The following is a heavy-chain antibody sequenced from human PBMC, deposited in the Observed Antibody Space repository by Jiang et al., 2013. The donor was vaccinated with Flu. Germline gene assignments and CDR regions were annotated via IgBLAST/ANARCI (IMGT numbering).Heavy chain of an antibody. Sequence: SGPGLVKPSQTLSLTCTVSGGSISRYYGSWIRQSPGKGLEWIGYIFYTGTTNYNPSLKSRVTISVDTSKNQFSLKLSSVTAADTAMYYCAREGLMRGDGSYFDFWGQGSLVIVSS. V-gene: IGHV4-59*01. D-gene: IGHD2-21*01. CDR3: AREGLMRGDGSYFDF. J-gene: IGHJ4*02. CDR1: GGSISRYY. CDR2: IFYTGTT.